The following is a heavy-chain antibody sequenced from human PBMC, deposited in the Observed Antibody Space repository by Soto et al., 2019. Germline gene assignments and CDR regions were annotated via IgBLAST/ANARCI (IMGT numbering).Heavy chain of an antibody. J-gene: IGHJ4*02. V-gene: IGHV3-7*01. Sequence: EVPLVESGGGLVQPGGSLRLSCAASGFTFSSYWMSWVRQAPGKGLEWVANIKQDGSEKYYVDSVKGRFTISRDNAKNSLYLQMNSLRAEDTAVYYCARDQIQLWYGGFDYWGQGTLVTVSS. CDR3: ARDQIQLWYGGFDY. CDR1: GFTFSSYW. CDR2: IKQDGSEK. D-gene: IGHD5-18*01.